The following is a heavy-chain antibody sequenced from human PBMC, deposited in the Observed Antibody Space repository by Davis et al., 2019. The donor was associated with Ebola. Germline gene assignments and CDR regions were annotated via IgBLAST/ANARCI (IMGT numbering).Heavy chain of an antibody. CDR3: ASEFGISKGAYGLDV. CDR1: GFTFSNFW. CDR2: IKQDGSEK. D-gene: IGHD2-21*01. Sequence: PGGSLRLSCAASGFTFSNFWMYWVRQAPGKGLEWLAGIKQDGSEKYYVDSVKGRFTISRDNAKNSLYLQMNSLRAEDTAVYYCASEFGISKGAYGLDVWGQGTTVTVSS. J-gene: IGHJ6*02. V-gene: IGHV3-7*01.